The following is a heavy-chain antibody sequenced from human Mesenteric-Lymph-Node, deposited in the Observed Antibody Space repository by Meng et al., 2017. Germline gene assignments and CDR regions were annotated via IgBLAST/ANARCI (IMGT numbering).Heavy chain of an antibody. CDR1: GFSFGDYA. CDR3: IRDSTRGYTYGFF. V-gene: IGHV3-49*04. Sequence: GESLKISCTASGFSFGDYAMSWVRQAPGKGLEWVAFIRTIPYGGTTEYAASVKGRFTISRDDSKSIGYLQMNSLKTEDTAVYYCIRDSTRGYTYGFFWGQGSLVTVSS. CDR2: IRTIPYGGTT. D-gene: IGHD5-18*01. J-gene: IGHJ4*02.